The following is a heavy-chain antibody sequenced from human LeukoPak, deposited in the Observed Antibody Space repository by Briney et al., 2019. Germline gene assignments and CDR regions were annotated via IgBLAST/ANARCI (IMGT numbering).Heavy chain of an antibody. CDR2: INHSGST. Sequence: SETLSLTCAVYGGSFSGYYWSWVRQPPGKGLEWIGEINHSGSTNYNPSLKSRVTISVDTSKNQFSLKLSSVTAADTAVHYCARRYCSGGSCYSERGAFDIWGQGTMVTVSS. J-gene: IGHJ3*02. CDR3: ARRYCSGGSCYSERGAFDI. V-gene: IGHV4-34*01. D-gene: IGHD2-15*01. CDR1: GGSFSGYY.